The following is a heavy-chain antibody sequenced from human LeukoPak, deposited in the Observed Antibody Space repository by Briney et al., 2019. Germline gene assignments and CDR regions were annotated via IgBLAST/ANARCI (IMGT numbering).Heavy chain of an antibody. CDR3: ARDLSDYDYVWGHAFDI. J-gene: IGHJ3*02. Sequence: GGSLMLSSSASGFPFISYAMNWGRQAPGKGLGWVSSINRYSTNINYADSVKGRFTNDRDNAKKSLYLEMNSLRGEDTGVYYCARDLSDYDYVWGHAFDIWGQATMVTVSS. CDR1: GFPFISYA. CDR2: INRYSTNI. D-gene: IGHD3-16*01. V-gene: IGHV3-21*04.